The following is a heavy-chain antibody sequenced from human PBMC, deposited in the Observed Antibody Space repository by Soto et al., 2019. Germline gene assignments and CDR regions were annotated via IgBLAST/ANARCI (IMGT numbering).Heavy chain of an antibody. CDR2: IKSKTDGGTT. Sequence: EVQLVESGGGLVKPGGYLRLSCAASGFTFSNAWMNWVRQAPGKGLEWVGRIKSKTDGGTTDYAAPVKGRFTISRDDSKNTMYLQMNSLKTEDTAVYYCTTDLDSSGYLNWFDPWGQGTLVTVSS. CDR1: GFTFSNAW. V-gene: IGHV3-15*07. D-gene: IGHD3-22*01. J-gene: IGHJ5*02. CDR3: TTDLDSSGYLNWFDP.